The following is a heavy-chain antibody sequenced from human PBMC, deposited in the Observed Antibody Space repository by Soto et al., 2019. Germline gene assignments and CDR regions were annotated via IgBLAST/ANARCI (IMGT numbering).Heavy chain of an antibody. V-gene: IGHV1-18*01. CDR2: ISAYNGNT. Sequence: GASVKVSCKASGYTFTSYGISWVRQAPGQGLEWMGWISAYNGNTNYAQKLQGRVTMTTDTSTSTAYMELRSLRSDDTAVYYCVTNFNYYDSSGQRWVNFDYWGQGTLVTVSS. D-gene: IGHD3-22*01. CDR1: GYTFTSYG. J-gene: IGHJ4*02. CDR3: VTNFNYYDSSGQRWVNFDY.